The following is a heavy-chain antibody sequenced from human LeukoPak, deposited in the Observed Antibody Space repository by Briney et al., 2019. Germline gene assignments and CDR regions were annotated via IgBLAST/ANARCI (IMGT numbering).Heavy chain of an antibody. Sequence: PGGSLRLSCAASGFTFSSYAMHWVRQAPGKGLEWVAVISYDGSNKYYADSVKGRFTISRDNSKKTLYLQMNSLRAEDTAVYYCARGLAVAGTGFDYWGQGTLVTVSS. V-gene: IGHV3-30*14. J-gene: IGHJ4*02. CDR3: ARGLAVAGTGFDY. CDR1: GFTFSSYA. CDR2: ISYDGSNK. D-gene: IGHD6-19*01.